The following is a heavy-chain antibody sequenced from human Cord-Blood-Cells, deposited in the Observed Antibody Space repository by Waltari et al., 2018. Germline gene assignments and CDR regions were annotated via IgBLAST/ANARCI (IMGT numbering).Heavy chain of an antibody. CDR2: INPNSGGT. D-gene: IGHD6-13*01. V-gene: IGHV1-2*04. CDR1: GYTFTGYY. CDR3: ARESSSSSWYDY. J-gene: IGHJ4*02. Sequence: QVQLVQSGAEVTKPGASVKVSCKDSGYTFTGYYMHWVRQAPGQGLEWMGWINPNSGGTNYAQKFQGWVTMTRDTSISTAYMELSRLRSDDTAVYYCARESSSSSWYDYWGQGTLVTVSS.